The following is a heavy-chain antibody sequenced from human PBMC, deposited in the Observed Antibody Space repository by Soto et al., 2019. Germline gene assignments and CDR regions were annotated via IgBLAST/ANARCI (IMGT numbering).Heavy chain of an antibody. V-gene: IGHV3-11*06. J-gene: IGHJ6*02. CDR1: GFTFSDYY. CDR2: ISSSSSYT. Sequence: QVQLVESGGGLVKPGGSLRLSCAASGFTFSDYYMSWIRQAPGKGLEWVSYISSSSSYTDYADSVKGRFTISRDNAKNSLYLQMNSLRAEDTAVYYCARDYYDSSGYYPNSYYYGLDVWAQGTTVTVS. D-gene: IGHD3-22*01. CDR3: ARDYYDSSGYYPNSYYYGLDV.